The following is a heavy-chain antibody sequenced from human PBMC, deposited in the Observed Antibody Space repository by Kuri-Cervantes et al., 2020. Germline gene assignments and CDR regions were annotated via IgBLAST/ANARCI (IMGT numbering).Heavy chain of an antibody. Sequence: GGSLRLSCAASGFIFDDYAMHWVRQVPGKALEWVSSISWNSGDIGYADSVKGRFTISRDNSKNALYLQMNRLRTEDTALYYCAKDIKGGRRYCSGGSCYSSALDYWGQGTLVTVSS. CDR3: AKDIKGGRRYCSGGSCYSSALDY. J-gene: IGHJ4*02. V-gene: IGHV3-9*01. CDR2: ISWNSGDI. D-gene: IGHD2-15*01. CDR1: GFIFDDYA.